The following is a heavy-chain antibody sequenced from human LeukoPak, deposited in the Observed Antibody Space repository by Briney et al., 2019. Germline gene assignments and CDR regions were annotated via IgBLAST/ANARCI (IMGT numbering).Heavy chain of an antibody. J-gene: IGHJ4*02. V-gene: IGHV3-74*01. CDR2: ISFDGSDA. CDR1: GFTFSGFW. CDR3: ARASGSYYLHY. Sequence: GGSLRLSCAASGFTFSGFWMHWVRQAPGKGLVWVSCISFDGSDATYADSVKGRFTISRDNAKNSLYLQMNSLRAEDTAVYYCARASGSYYLHYWGRGTLVTVSS. D-gene: IGHD1-26*01.